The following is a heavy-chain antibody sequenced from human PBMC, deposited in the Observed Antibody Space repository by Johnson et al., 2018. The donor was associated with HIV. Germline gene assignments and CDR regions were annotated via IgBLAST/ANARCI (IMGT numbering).Heavy chain of an antibody. D-gene: IGHD1-26*01. CDR3: ARDWDAYGAFDI. CDR2: ISSDGSAK. J-gene: IGHJ3*02. V-gene: IGHV3-30-3*01. CDR1: GFTFSNYA. Sequence: VQLVESGGGVVQPGSSLRLSCAASGFTFSNYAVHWVRQAPGKGLEWVAVISSDGSAKYYADSVKGPFTISRDNSKNTLYLQLNTLRAADTAVYYCARDWDAYGAFDIWGQGTMVTVSS.